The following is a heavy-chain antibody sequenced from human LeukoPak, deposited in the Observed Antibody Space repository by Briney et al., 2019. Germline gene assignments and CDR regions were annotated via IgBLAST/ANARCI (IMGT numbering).Heavy chain of an antibody. Sequence: GGSLRLSCAAPGFTFDDYTMHWVRQAPGKGLEWVSLISWDGGSTYYADSVKGRFTISRDNSKNSLYLQMNSLRTEDTALYYCAKGIKYYYYYMDVWGKGTTVTISS. CDR1: GFTFDDYT. V-gene: IGHV3-43*01. CDR3: AKGIKYYYYYMDV. D-gene: IGHD5-24*01. J-gene: IGHJ6*03. CDR2: ISWDGGST.